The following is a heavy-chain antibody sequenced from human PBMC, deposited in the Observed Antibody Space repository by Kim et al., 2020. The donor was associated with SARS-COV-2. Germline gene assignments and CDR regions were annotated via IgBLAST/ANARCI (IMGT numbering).Heavy chain of an antibody. V-gene: IGHV3-48*02. CDR1: GFNFSSYS. Sequence: GGSLRLSCAASGFNFSSYSMNWVRQAPGKGLEWVSSISSSSSTIYYADSVKGRFTISRDNAKNSLYLQMNSLRDEDTAVYYCARELFGKYCSGGSCYYVFDPWGQGTLVTVSS. CDR3: ARELFGKYCSGGSCYYVFDP. CDR2: ISSSSSTI. J-gene: IGHJ5*02. D-gene: IGHD2-15*01.